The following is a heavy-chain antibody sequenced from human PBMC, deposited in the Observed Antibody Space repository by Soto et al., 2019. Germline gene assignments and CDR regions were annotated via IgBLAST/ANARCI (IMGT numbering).Heavy chain of an antibody. V-gene: IGHV3-7*01. CDR2: IKQDGSEK. Sequence: GGSLRLSCTASGFTFSSYWVTWVRQAPGKGLEWVATIKQDGSEKYYVDSVKGRFTISRDNAEDSGYLQMNSLRGEDTAVYYCARMGGSTYAGALSYWGQGTLVTVSS. CDR1: GFTFSSYW. CDR3: ARMGGSTYAGALSY. D-gene: IGHD3-10*01. J-gene: IGHJ4*02.